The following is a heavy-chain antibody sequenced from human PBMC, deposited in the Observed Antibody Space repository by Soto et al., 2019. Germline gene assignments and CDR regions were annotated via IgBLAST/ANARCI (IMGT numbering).Heavy chain of an antibody. CDR2: IYYSGST. CDR3: ARVGSRWDNWFDP. V-gene: IGHV4-59*01. CDR1: CGSISSYY. J-gene: IGHJ5*02. Sequence: PSETLSLTCTVSCGSISSYYWSWIRQPPGKGLEWIGYIYYSGSTNYNPSLKSRVTISADTSKNQFSLKLSSVTAADTAVYYCARVGSRWDNWFDPWGQGTLVTVSS. D-gene: IGHD6-13*01.